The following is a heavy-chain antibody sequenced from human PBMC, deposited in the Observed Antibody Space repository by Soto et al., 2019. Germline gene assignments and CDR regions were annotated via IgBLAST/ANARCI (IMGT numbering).Heavy chain of an antibody. J-gene: IGHJ4*02. V-gene: IGHV4-59*08. CDR3: ARAVGDPLYYLDY. CDR1: SDSISSYY. Sequence: QVQLQESGPGLVRPSETLSLTCTVSSDSISSYYWIWIRQSPGKGLEWIGYTDYSGNTNYNPSLKSRVAISGDTSKYQFSLRLSSVNAADTAVYYCARAVGDPLYYLDYWGQGTLVTLSS. CDR2: TDYSGNT. D-gene: IGHD6-19*01.